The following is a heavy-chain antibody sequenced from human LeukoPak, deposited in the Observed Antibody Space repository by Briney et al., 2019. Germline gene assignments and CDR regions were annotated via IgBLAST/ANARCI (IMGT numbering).Heavy chain of an antibody. V-gene: IGHV1-69*04. Sequence: SVKVSCKASGGTFSSYTISWVRQAPGQGLEWMGRIIPILGIANYAQKCQGRVTITADKSTSTAYMELSSLRPEDTAVYYCAREPSGYSGYDPRPFDYWGQGTLVPVSS. CDR1: GGTFSSYT. CDR3: AREPSGYSGYDPRPFDY. J-gene: IGHJ4*02. CDR2: IIPILGIA. D-gene: IGHD5-12*01.